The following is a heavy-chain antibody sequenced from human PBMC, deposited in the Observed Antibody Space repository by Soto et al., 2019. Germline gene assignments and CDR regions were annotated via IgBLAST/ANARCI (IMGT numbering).Heavy chain of an antibody. J-gene: IGHJ6*02. D-gene: IGHD4-17*01. CDR1: GFAFSSYA. V-gene: IGHV3-23*01. Sequence: EVQLFESGGGLVQPGGSLRLSCAASGFAFSSYAMSWVRQAPGKGLEWVSAISGNGGSTYYADSVKGRFTISRDNSKNTQYLQMNSLRAEDTAVYYCAKDPEAYGGKAPLYYYYGMDVWGQGTTVTVSS. CDR3: AKDPEAYGGKAPLYYYYGMDV. CDR2: ISGNGGST.